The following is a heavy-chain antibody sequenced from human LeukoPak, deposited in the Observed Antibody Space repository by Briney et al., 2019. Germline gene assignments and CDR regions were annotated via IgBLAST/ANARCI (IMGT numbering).Heavy chain of an antibody. CDR3: ARDGDYGTGSYYRGCIDS. J-gene: IGHJ4*02. CDR1: GYILTDYY. V-gene: IGHV1-2*06. CDR2: LYPNSAVS. D-gene: IGHD3-10*01. Sequence: GASVTVSCKASGYILTDYYIHWVRQAPGQGLEWMGRLYPNSAVSNSAQKFQGRVTMTRDTSISTAYMELSRLISDDTAVYYCARDGDYGTGSYYRGCIDSWGQGTPVTVSP.